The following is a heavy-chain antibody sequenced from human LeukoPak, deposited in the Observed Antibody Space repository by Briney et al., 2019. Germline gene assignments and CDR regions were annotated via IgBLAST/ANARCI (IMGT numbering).Heavy chain of an antibody. CDR3: AGDEYYGSGTPDY. CDR2: ISSSSSYI. Sequence: PGGSLRLSCAASGFTFSSYSMNWVRQAPGKGLEWVSSISSSSSYIYYADSVKGRFTIPRDNAKNSLYLQMNSLRAEDTAVYYCAGDEYYGSGTPDYWGQGTLVTVSS. V-gene: IGHV3-21*01. D-gene: IGHD3-10*01. J-gene: IGHJ4*02. CDR1: GFTFSSYS.